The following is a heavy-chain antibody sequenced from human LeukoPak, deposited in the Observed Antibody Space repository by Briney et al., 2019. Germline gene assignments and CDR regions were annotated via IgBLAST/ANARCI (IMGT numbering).Heavy chain of an antibody. CDR2: IFPILGIA. CDR3: ARDAQPTLFYTVRGAFDI. V-gene: IGHV1-69*10. J-gene: IGHJ3*02. Sequence: SVRVSCKASGGTFSSYAISWVRQAPGQRVEWMGGIFPILGIANYAQTFKGRVPINADKSTSRAYMELSSLRSDDTAVYYCARDAQPTLFYTVRGAFDIWGQGTMVTVSS. D-gene: IGHD4-17*01. CDR1: GGTFSSYA.